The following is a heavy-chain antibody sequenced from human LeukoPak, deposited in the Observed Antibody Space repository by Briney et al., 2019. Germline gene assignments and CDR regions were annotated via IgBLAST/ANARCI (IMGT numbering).Heavy chain of an antibody. V-gene: IGHV3-30*02. D-gene: IGHD2-8*01. CDR2: IRYDGSNK. J-gene: IGHJ4*02. CDR1: GFTFSSYG. Sequence: PGGSLRLSCAASGFTFSSYGMHWVRQAPGKGLEWVAFIRYDGSNKYYADSVKGRFTISRDNAKNSLYLQMNSLRAEDTAVYYCARDSSVVLRSFKLHGLDYWGQGTLVTVSS. CDR3: ARDSSVVLRSFKLHGLDY.